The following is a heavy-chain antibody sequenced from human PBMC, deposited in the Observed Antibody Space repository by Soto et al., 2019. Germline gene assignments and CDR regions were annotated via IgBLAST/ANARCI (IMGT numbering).Heavy chain of an antibody. D-gene: IGHD3-22*01. Sequence: ASVKVSCKASGYTFTSYYMHWVRQAPGQGLEWMGKINPSGGSTSYAQKFQGRVTMTRDTSTSTVYMELSSLRSEDTAVYYCARDPGLGYYDSSGYKRIDYWGQGTLVTVSS. CDR2: INPSGGST. CDR1: GYTFTSYY. CDR3: ARDPGLGYYDSSGYKRIDY. J-gene: IGHJ4*02. V-gene: IGHV1-46*01.